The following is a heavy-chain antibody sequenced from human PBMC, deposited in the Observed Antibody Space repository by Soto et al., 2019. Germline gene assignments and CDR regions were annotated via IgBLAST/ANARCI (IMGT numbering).Heavy chain of an antibody. D-gene: IGHD2-2*02. CDR1: GYSLTSYW. CDR3: ARLRYCSSTSCYRKDYYYGMDV. Sequence: PGESLKISCKGSGYSLTSYWIGWVRQMPGKGLEWMGIIYPGDSDTRYSPSFQGQVTISADKSISTAYLQWSSLKASDTAMYYCARLRYCSSTSCYRKDYYYGMDVWGQGTTVTVSS. CDR2: IYPGDSDT. V-gene: IGHV5-51*01. J-gene: IGHJ6*02.